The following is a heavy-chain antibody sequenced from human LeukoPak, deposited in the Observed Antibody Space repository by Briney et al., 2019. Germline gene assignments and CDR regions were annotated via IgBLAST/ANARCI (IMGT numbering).Heavy chain of an antibody. J-gene: IGHJ4*02. D-gene: IGHD5-12*01. V-gene: IGHV3-23*01. Sequence: PGGSLRPSCAASGLTVNNYAMTWVRQAPGKVLEWVSSIGGIRGSAYYPDSVKGRFTISRDNSKNTVYLQMNSLRAEDTAVYFCAKSAFDDRLYFDSWGQGTLVTVSS. CDR1: GLTVNNYA. CDR3: AKSAFDDRLYFDS. CDR2: IGGIRGSA.